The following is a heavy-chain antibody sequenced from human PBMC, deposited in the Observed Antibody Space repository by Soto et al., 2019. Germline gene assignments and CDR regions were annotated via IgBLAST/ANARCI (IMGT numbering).Heavy chain of an antibody. CDR3: AKGGIAVADI. J-gene: IGHJ3*02. CDR2: ISYDGSNK. V-gene: IGHV3-30*18. Sequence: QVQLVESGGGVVQPGRSLRLSCAASGFTFSSYGMHWVRQAPGKGLEWVAVISYDGSNKHYADSVKGRFTISRDNSKNTLYLQMNSLRAEDTAVYYCAKGGIAVADIWGQGTMVTVSS. CDR1: GFTFSSYG. D-gene: IGHD6-19*01.